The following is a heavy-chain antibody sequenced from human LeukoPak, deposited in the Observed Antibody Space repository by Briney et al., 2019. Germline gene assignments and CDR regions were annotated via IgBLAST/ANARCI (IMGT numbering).Heavy chain of an antibody. V-gene: IGHV3-53*01. Sequence: GGSLRLSCAASGFTVSSNYMTWVRQAPGKGLEWVSVIYSGGSTYYADSVKGRFTISRDNSKNTVFLQMNSLRDEDTAVYYCAGGVYSAEIVGDYWGQGTLVTVSS. CDR1: GFTVSSNY. CDR2: IYSGGST. J-gene: IGHJ4*02. D-gene: IGHD1-26*01. CDR3: AGGVYSAEIVGDY.